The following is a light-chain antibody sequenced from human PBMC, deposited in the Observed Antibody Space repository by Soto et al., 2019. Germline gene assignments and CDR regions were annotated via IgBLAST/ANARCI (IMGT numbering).Light chain of an antibody. Sequence: QSVLTQPASVSGSPGQSITISCIGTSSDVGGNKYVSWYQQNPGKAPKLMICDVSNRPSGVSNRFSGSKSGNTASLTISGLQAEDEADYYCNAFTGSTYVFGTGTKVTVL. CDR2: DVS. CDR1: SSDVGGNKY. CDR3: NAFTGSTYV. J-gene: IGLJ1*01. V-gene: IGLV2-14*01.